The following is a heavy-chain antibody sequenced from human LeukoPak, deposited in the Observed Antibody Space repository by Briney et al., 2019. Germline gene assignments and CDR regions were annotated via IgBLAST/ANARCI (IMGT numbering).Heavy chain of an antibody. J-gene: IGHJ4*02. CDR2: IYYSGST. D-gene: IGHD3-9*01. V-gene: IGHV4-59*01. CDR1: GGSIRSYY. CDR3: ARYVLRYFDWFPDPLYYFDY. Sequence: PSETLSLTCTVSGGSIRSYYWSWIRQPPGKGLEWIGYIYYSGSTNYNPSLKSRVTISVDTSKNQFSLKLSSVTAADTAVYYCARYVLRYFDWFPDPLYYFDYWGQGTLVTVSS.